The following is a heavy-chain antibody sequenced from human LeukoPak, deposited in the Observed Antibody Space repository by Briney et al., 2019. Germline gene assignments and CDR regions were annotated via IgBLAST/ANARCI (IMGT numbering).Heavy chain of an antibody. J-gene: IGHJ4*02. Sequence: SVKVSCKASGGTFSSYAISWVRQAPGQGLEWMGGIIPIFGTANYAQKFQGRVTITADESTSTAYMELSSLRSEDTAVYYCARDGHSSSWYRGYYFDYWGQGTLVTVSS. D-gene: IGHD6-13*01. CDR3: ARDGHSSSWYRGYYFDY. CDR1: GGTFSSYA. V-gene: IGHV1-69*13. CDR2: IIPIFGTA.